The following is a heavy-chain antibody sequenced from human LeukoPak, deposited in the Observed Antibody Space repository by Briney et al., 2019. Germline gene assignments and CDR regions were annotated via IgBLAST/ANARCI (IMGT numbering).Heavy chain of an antibody. Sequence: GGSLRLSCAASGFSFNTYSMNWVRQAPGKGLEWVSSISRTCAHIFYADSVKGRFSISRDNAKNSLYLQMNSLRVEDTAVYYCTSRYCSTSNCYSFDNWGQGTIVTVSS. CDR1: GFSFNTYS. CDR3: TSRYCSTSNCYSFDN. J-gene: IGHJ3*02. V-gene: IGHV3-21*01. D-gene: IGHD2-2*01. CDR2: ISRTCAHI.